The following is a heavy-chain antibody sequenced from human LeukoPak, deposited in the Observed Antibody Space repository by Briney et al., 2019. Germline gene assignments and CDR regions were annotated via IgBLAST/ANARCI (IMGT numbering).Heavy chain of an antibody. CDR3: ARDFTTSSTAYLHH. V-gene: IGHV3-30-3*01. Sequence: PGRSLRLSCAASGFTFSSYAMHWVRQAPGKGLEWVAVISYDGSNKYYADSVKGRFTISRDNSKNTLYLQMNSLRAEDTAVYYCARDFTTSSTAYLHHWGQGTLVTVSS. CDR2: ISYDGSNK. J-gene: IGHJ1*01. CDR1: GFTFSSYA. D-gene: IGHD6-6*01.